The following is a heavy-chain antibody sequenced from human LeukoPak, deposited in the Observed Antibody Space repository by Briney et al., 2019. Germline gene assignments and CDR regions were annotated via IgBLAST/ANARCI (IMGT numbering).Heavy chain of an antibody. CDR2: IYYSGST. CDR3: ARGAWNIVVVPAAKGAFDI. Sequence: KTSETLSLTCTVSGGSISSYYWSWIRQPPGKGLEWIGYIYYSGSTNYNPSLKSRVTISVDTSKNQFSLKLSSVTAADTAVYYCARGAWNIVVVPAAKGAFDIWGQGTMVTVSS. CDR1: GGSISSYY. J-gene: IGHJ3*02. D-gene: IGHD2-2*01. V-gene: IGHV4-59*01.